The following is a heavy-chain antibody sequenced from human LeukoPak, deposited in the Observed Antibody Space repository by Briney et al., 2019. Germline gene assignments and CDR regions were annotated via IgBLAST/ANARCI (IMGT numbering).Heavy chain of an antibody. Sequence: GGSLRLSCAASGFTFSSYWMGWVRQAPGKGLEWVANIKQDGSEKYYVDSVKGRFTISRDNFKNTLYLQMNSLRVEDTAVYYCAKGHSTHGTGFDYWGQGTLVIVSS. J-gene: IGHJ4*02. V-gene: IGHV3-7*05. CDR1: GFTFSSYW. D-gene: IGHD2/OR15-2a*01. CDR3: AKGHSTHGTGFDY. CDR2: IKQDGSEK.